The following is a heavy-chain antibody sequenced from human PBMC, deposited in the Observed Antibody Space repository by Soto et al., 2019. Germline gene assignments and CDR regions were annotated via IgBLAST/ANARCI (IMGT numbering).Heavy chain of an antibody. CDR2: IDPSDSYT. Sequence: GESLKISCRGSGYSLRSYWITWVRQMPGKALEWMGKIDPSDSYTNYSPSFQGHVTISADKSISTAYLQWSSLKASDTAMYYCARHGDSSDFGIDYWGQGTLVTVSS. V-gene: IGHV5-10-1*01. CDR3: ARHGDSSDFGIDY. CDR1: GYSLRSYW. J-gene: IGHJ4*02. D-gene: IGHD3-3*01.